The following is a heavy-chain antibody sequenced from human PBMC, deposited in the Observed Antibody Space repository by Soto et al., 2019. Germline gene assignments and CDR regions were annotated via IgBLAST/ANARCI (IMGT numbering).Heavy chain of an antibody. V-gene: IGHV4-30-4*01. CDR2: IYYSGST. J-gene: IGHJ4*02. CDR1: GGSISSGDYY. Sequence: SETLSLTCTVSGGSISSGDYYWSWIRQPPGKGLEWIGYIYYSGSTFYNPSLKSRVTISVDTSKNQFSLKLSSVPAADTAVYYCARHRDGYDSLQDYWGQGALVTVSS. D-gene: IGHD5-12*01. CDR3: ARHRDGYDSLQDY.